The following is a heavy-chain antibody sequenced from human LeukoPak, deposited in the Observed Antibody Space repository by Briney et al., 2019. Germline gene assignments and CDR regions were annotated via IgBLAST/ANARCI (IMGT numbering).Heavy chain of an antibody. CDR2: ISGSGGST. V-gene: IGHV3-23*01. D-gene: IGHD6-13*01. Sequence: GGSLRLSCAASVFAFSSYAMSWVRQAPGKGLEWVSAISGSGGSTYYADSVKGRFTISRDNSKNTLYLRMNSLRAEDTAVYYCAKDWGIAAAGSLFDYWGQGTLVTVSS. CDR3: AKDWGIAAAGSLFDY. J-gene: IGHJ4*02. CDR1: VFAFSSYA.